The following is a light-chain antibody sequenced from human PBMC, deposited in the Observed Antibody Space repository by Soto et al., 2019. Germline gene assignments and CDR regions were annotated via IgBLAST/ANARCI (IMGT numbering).Light chain of an antibody. V-gene: IGKV1-5*03. Sequence: DIQMTQSPSTLSASVGDRVTITCRASHSISTWLAWYQQKPGKAPKLLIYKASILESGVPSRFSGSGSGTEFTLTISSLQPDGFATYYFQQYNSYWTFGQGTKVEIK. CDR2: KAS. CDR1: HSISTW. J-gene: IGKJ1*01. CDR3: QQYNSYWT.